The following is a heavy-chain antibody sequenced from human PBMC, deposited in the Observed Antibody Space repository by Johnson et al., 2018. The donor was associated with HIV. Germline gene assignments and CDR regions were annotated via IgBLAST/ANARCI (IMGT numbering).Heavy chain of an antibody. CDR2: ISYDGSNK. D-gene: IGHD3-10*01. CDR3: ARTRHYYEAFDI. V-gene: IGHV3-30-3*01. J-gene: IGHJ3*02. Sequence: QEKLVESGGGVVQPGRSLRLSCVVSGFTFSSYAMHWVRQAPGKGLEWVAVISYDGSNKYYADSVKGRFTISRDNSKNTLYLQMNSLRAEDTAVYYCARTRHYYEAFDIWGQGTMVTVSS. CDR1: GFTFSSYA.